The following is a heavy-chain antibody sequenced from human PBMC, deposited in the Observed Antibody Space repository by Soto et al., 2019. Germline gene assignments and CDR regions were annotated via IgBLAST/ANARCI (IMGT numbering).Heavy chain of an antibody. CDR3: ARDRAAGTTSLFDP. CDR2: IWYDGSNK. CDR1: GFTFSDYG. D-gene: IGHD1-7*01. J-gene: IGHJ5*02. Sequence: GRSLMLSCAASGFTFSDYGMHWVRQAPGKWLEWVAVIWYDGSNKYYADSVKCLFTISRDNFKTTLYLQMNSLRAEDTAVYYCARDRAAGTTSLFDPSGQGTRVTVSS. V-gene: IGHV3-33*01.